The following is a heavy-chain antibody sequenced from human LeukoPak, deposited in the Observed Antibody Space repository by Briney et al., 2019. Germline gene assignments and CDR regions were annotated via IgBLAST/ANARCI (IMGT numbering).Heavy chain of an antibody. Sequence: PGGSLRLSCAASGFTFSSYSMNWVRQAPGKGLEWVSSISSSSSYIYYADSVKGRFTISRDNAKNSLYLQMNSLRAEDTAVYYCARDSRSIPFDPVFGYWGQGTLVTVSS. CDR3: ARDSRSIPFDPVFGY. J-gene: IGHJ4*02. CDR1: GFTFSSYS. CDR2: ISSSSSYI. V-gene: IGHV3-21*01. D-gene: IGHD2-21*01.